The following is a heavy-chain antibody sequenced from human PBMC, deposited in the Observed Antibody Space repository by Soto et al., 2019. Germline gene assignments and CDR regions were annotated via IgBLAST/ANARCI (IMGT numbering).Heavy chain of an antibody. Sequence: PGGSLRLSCAASGFTVSSNYMSWVRQAPGKGLEWVSVIYSGGSTYYADSVKGRFTISRDNSKNTLYLQMNSLRAEDTAVYYCARDLGLLLFDYRGQGTLVTVSS. CDR2: IYSGGST. CDR1: GFTVSSNY. J-gene: IGHJ4*02. CDR3: ARDLGLLLFDY. V-gene: IGHV3-66*01. D-gene: IGHD3-10*01.